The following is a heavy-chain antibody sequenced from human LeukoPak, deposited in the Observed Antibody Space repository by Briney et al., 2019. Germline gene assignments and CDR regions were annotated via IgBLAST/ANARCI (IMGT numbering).Heavy chain of an antibody. CDR1: GFTFDDYA. V-gene: IGHV3-43D*03. J-gene: IGHJ4*02. D-gene: IGHD3-22*01. CDR3: AKAGYDSSGFGSYFDY. Sequence: VGSLRLSCAASGFTFDDYAMHWVRQAPGRGLEWVSLISWDGGSTYYADSVKGRFTISRDSSKNSLYLQMNSLRAEDTALYYCAKAGYDSSGFGSYFDYWGQGTLVTVSS. CDR2: ISWDGGST.